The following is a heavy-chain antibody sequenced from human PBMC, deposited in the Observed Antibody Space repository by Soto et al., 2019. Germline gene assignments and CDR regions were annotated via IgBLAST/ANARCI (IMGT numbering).Heavy chain of an antibody. D-gene: IGHD3-22*01. CDR3: ARITYYYDSSGYYSAFDI. V-gene: IGHV1-69*13. Sequence: SVKVSCKTSGYTFANYGITWVRQAPGQGLEWMGGIIPIFGTANYAQKIQGRVTITADESTSTAYMKLSSMRSEDTAVYYCARITYYYDSSGYYSAFDIWGQGTMVTVSS. CDR2: IIPIFGTA. CDR1: GYTFANYG. J-gene: IGHJ3*02.